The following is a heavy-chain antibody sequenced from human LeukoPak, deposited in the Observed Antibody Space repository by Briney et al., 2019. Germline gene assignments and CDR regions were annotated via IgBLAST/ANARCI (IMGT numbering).Heavy chain of an antibody. CDR2: IYYSGST. Sequence: SETLSLTCTVSGGSISSYYWSWIRQPPGKGLEWIGYIYYSGSTNYNPSLKSRVTISVDTSKNQFSLKLSSVTAADTAVYYCARGRDGYKGGVDYWGQGTLVTVSS. CDR1: GGSISSYY. J-gene: IGHJ4*02. CDR3: ARGRDGYKGGVDY. V-gene: IGHV4-59*12. D-gene: IGHD5-24*01.